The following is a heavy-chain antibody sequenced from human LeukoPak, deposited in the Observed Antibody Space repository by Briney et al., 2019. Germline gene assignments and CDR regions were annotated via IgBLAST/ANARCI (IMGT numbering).Heavy chain of an antibody. D-gene: IGHD6-19*01. CDR1: GYTFTGYY. Sequence: ASVKVSCKASGYTFTGYYMHWVRQAPGQGLEWMGWINPNSGGTNYAQKFQGRVTMTRDTSISTAYMELSRLRSDDTAVYYCARDRAVAGGIDPWGQGTLVTVSS. CDR3: ARDRAVAGGIDP. V-gene: IGHV1-2*02. J-gene: IGHJ5*02. CDR2: INPNSGGT.